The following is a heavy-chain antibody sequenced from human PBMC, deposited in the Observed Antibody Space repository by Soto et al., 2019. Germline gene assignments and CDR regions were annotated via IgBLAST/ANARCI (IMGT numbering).Heavy chain of an antibody. CDR3: ARRAAGGGNFDY. V-gene: IGHV3-11*01. CDR2: IISGGSSI. CDR1: GFTFSDYY. D-gene: IGHD6-13*01. J-gene: IGHJ4*02. Sequence: PGGSLRLSCAASGFTFSDYYINWIRQAPGKGLEWLSSIISGGSSIHSADSVKGRFTISRDNAKNSLSLQMNSLRAADTAVYYCARRAAGGGNFDYWGQGTLVTVSS.